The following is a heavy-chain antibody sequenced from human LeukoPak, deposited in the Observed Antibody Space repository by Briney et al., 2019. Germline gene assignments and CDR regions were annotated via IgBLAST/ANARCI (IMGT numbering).Heavy chain of an antibody. J-gene: IGHJ4*02. CDR3: ATDIPYGDYGDFDH. CDR1: GYTFTSYG. CDR2: FDPEDGKT. D-gene: IGHD4-17*01. Sequence: GASVKVSCKASGYTFTSYGISWVRQAPGKGLEWMGGFDPEDGKTIYAQKFQGRVIMTEDTSTDTAYMELSSLRSEDTAVYYCATDIPYGDYGDFDHWGQGTLVTVSS. V-gene: IGHV1-24*01.